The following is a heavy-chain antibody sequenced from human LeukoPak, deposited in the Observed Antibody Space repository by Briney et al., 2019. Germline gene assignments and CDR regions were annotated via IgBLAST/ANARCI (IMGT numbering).Heavy chain of an antibody. J-gene: IGHJ6*02. Sequence: GSSAKVSCKASGGTFSSYTISWVRQAPGQGLEWMGRIIPILGIANYAQKFQVRVTITADKSTSTAYMELSSLRSEDTAVYYCARGIAVAGTPSWYYGMDVWGQGTTVTVSS. CDR3: ARGIAVAGTPSWYYGMDV. CDR1: GGTFSSYT. D-gene: IGHD6-19*01. CDR2: IIPILGIA. V-gene: IGHV1-69*02.